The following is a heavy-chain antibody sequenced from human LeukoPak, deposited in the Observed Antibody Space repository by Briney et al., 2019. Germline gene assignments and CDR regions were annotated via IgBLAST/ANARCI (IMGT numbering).Heavy chain of an antibody. CDR2: IIPIFGTA. CDR3: ARGYCSSTSCSSFDY. V-gene: IGHV1-69*13. CDR1: GGTFSSYA. J-gene: IGHJ4*02. D-gene: IGHD2-2*01. Sequence: SVKVSCKASGGTFSSYAISWVRQAPGQGLEWMGGIIPIFGTANYAQKFQGRVTITADESTSTAYMELSSLRSEDTAVYYCARGYCSSTSCSSFDYWGQGTLVTVSS.